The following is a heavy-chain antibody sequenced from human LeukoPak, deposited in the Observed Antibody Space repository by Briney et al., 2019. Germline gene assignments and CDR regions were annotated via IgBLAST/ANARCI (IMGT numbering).Heavy chain of an antibody. D-gene: IGHD3-3*01. V-gene: IGHV4-34*01. CDR3: ARGPAYLITIFGVVTTPVGY. CDR1: GGSFSGYY. CDR2: INHSGST. Sequence: SETLSLTCAVYGGSFSGYYWSWIRQPPGKGLEWIGEINHSGSTNYNPSLKSRVTISVDTSKNQFSLKLSSVTAADTAVYYCARGPAYLITIFGVVTTPVGYWGQGTLVTVSS. J-gene: IGHJ4*02.